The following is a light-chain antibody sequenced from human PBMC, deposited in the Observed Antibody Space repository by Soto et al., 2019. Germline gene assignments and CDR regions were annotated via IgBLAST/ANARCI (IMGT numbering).Light chain of an antibody. J-gene: IGKJ3*01. CDR3: QRTYNAPFT. CDR1: DIIDRY. Sequence: DIQMTQSPSSLSAFVGDTVTINCRATDIIDRYLNWYQQKPGQAPRVLITAASTLESGVPSKFSGSGSGTDFTLTINNLQPEDFATSYCQRTYNAPFTFGPGTKVSIK. CDR2: AAS. V-gene: IGKV1-39*01.